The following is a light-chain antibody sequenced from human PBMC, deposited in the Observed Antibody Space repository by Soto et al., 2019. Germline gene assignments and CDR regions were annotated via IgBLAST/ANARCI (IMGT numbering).Light chain of an antibody. V-gene: IGKV3-20*01. CDR1: QSVSSSY. CDR2: GAS. CDR3: QQYGSSLFT. J-gene: IGKJ3*01. Sequence: EIVLTQSPGTLSLSPGERATLSCRASQSVSSSYLAWYQQKPGQAPRLLIYGASSMATGIPDRFSGSGSGTDFTLTSSRLEPEDFAVYYCQQYGSSLFTFGPGTKVDIK.